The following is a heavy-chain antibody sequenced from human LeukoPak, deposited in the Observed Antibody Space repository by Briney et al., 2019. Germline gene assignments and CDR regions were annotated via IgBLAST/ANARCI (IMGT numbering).Heavy chain of an antibody. J-gene: IGHJ5*02. V-gene: IGHV1-8*01. D-gene: IGHD6-6*01. CDR1: GYTFTSYD. Sequence: ASVKVSCKASGYTFTSYDINWVRQATGQGLEWMGWMNPNSGNTGYAQKFQGRVTMTRNTSTSTAYMELSSLRSEDTAVYYCARGSIAANWFDPWGQGTLVTVSS. CDR2: MNPNSGNT. CDR3: ARGSIAANWFDP.